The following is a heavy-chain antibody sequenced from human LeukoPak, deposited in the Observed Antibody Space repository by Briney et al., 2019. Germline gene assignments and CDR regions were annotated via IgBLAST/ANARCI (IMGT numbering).Heavy chain of an antibody. J-gene: IGHJ4*02. CDR3: AREIGYDSSGYYWPGFDY. CDR1: GSTLSDLS. Sequence: GASVKVSCKVSGSTLSDLSIHWVRQAPGKGLEYVGGSDPEDGETFHAQNFQGRITMTEDTSIDTAYMELSSLRSDDTAVYYCAREIGYDSSGYYWPGFDYWGQGTLVTVSS. CDR2: SDPEDGET. V-gene: IGHV1-24*01. D-gene: IGHD3-22*01.